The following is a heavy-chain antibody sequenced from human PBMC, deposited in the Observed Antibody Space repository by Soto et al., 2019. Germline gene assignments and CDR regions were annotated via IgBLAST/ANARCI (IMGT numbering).Heavy chain of an antibody. J-gene: IGHJ4*02. D-gene: IGHD2-15*01. Sequence: GGSLRLSCAASGFTFSSFWMSWVRQAPGKGLEWVANIKQDGSEKYYVDSVKGRFTISRDNARNSLYLQMNSLRAEDTAVYYCARPLVYCSGGGSRFPFGHWGQGTLVTVSS. CDR1: GFTFSSFW. V-gene: IGHV3-7*01. CDR2: IKQDGSEK. CDR3: ARPLVYCSGGGSRFPFGH.